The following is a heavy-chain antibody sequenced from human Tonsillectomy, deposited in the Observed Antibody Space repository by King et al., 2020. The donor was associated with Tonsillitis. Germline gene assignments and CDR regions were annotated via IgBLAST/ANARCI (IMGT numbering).Heavy chain of an antibody. V-gene: IGHV1-18*01. CDR2: ISAYNGNT. J-gene: IGHJ6*02. Sequence: QLVQSGAEVKKPGASVKVSCKASGYTFTSYGISWVRQAPGQGLEWMGWISAYNGNTNYAQKFQGRVTMTTDTSTSTAYMELRSLRSYDTAVYYCARHREEPTSRYYYDSSGYHYYYYGMDVWGQGTTVTVSS. CDR3: ARHREEPTSRYYYDSSGYHYYYYGMDV. CDR1: GYTFTSYG. D-gene: IGHD3-22*01.